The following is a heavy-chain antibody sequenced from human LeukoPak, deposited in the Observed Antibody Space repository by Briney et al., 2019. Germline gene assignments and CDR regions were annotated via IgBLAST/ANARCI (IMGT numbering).Heavy chain of an antibody. J-gene: IGHJ3*01. CDR1: GFTFSSYA. CDR2: ISYDGSNK. V-gene: IGHV3-30*04. Sequence: GGSLRLSCAASGFTFSSYAMHWVRQAPGKGLEWVAVISYDGSNKYYADSVKGRFTISRDNSKNSLYLQMNSLRDEDTAVYYCAKARIASAGTGAFDVWGQGTMVTVSS. CDR3: AKARIASAGTGAFDV. D-gene: IGHD6-13*01.